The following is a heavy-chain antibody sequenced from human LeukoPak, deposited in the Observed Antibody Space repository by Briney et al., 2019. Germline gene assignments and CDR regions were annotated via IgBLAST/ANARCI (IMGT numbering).Heavy chain of an antibody. Sequence: GGSLRLSCAASGFTFSSYGMSWVRQAPGKGLEWVSAISGSGGSTYYADSVKGRFTISRDNSKNTLYLQMNSLRAEDTAVYYCAKDDYYDTSGYRDWGQGTLVTVSS. CDR1: GFTFSSYG. D-gene: IGHD3-22*01. CDR2: ISGSGGST. CDR3: AKDDYYDTSGYRD. V-gene: IGHV3-23*01. J-gene: IGHJ4*02.